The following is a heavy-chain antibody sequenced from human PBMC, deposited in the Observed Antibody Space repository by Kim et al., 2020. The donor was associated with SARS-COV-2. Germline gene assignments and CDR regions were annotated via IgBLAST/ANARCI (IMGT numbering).Heavy chain of an antibody. J-gene: IGHJ3*02. CDR3: ARAIWFGDAFDI. Sequence: YPPDSVKGRFTISRHNAKNPLYLQMNSLRAEDTAVYYCARAIWFGDAFDIWGQGTMVTVSS. V-gene: IGHV3-53*04. D-gene: IGHD3-10*01.